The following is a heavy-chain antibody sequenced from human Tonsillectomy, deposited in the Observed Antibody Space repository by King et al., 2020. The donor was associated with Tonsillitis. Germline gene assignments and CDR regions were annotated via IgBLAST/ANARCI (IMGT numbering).Heavy chain of an antibody. CDR1: GFTFSSYA. J-gene: IGHJ4*02. Sequence: QLVQSGGGLVQPGGSLRLSCAASGFTFSSYAMSWVRQAPGKGLEWVSAISGSGGSTYYADSVKGRLTISRDNSKNTLYLQINSLRAEDTAVYYFAKGSGYSIRWTFDYWGQGTLVTVSS. D-gene: IGHD6-19*01. CDR2: ISGSGGST. V-gene: IGHV3-23*04. CDR3: AKGSGYSIRWTFDY.